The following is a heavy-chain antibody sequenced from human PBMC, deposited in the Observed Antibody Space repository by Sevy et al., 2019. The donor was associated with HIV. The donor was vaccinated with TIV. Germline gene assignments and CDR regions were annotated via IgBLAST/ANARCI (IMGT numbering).Heavy chain of an antibody. CDR3: AREGDIVVVVAATAFDI. J-gene: IGHJ3*02. Sequence: GGSLRLSCAASGFTFSSYAMHWVRQAPGKGLEWVAVISYDGSNKYYADSVKGRFTISRDNSKNTLYLQMNSLRAEDTAGYYCAREGDIVVVVAATAFDIWGQGTMVTVSS. CDR1: GFTFSSYA. V-gene: IGHV3-30-3*01. CDR2: ISYDGSNK. D-gene: IGHD2-15*01.